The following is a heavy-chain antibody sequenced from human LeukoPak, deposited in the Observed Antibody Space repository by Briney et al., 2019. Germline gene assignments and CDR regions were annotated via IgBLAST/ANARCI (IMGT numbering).Heavy chain of an antibody. Sequence: SETLSLTCAVYGGSFSGDYWSWIRQPPGKGLEWIGEINHSGSTNYNPSLKSRVTISVDTSKNQFSLKLSSVTAADTAVYYCASGYSYGPFDYWGQGTLVTVSS. J-gene: IGHJ4*02. CDR2: INHSGST. CDR3: ASGYSYGPFDY. V-gene: IGHV4-34*01. CDR1: GGSFSGDY. D-gene: IGHD5-18*01.